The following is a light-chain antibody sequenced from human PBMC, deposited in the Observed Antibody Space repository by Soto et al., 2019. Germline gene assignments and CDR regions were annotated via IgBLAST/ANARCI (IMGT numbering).Light chain of an antibody. CDR3: LQHNSYPQP. Sequence: DIQMTQSPSSLSASVGDRVTITCRASQGIRDALGWYQQKPGKAPKRLIYAASSLQSEVPSRFSGSGSGTEFTLPISSRQTEDFATYYCLQHNSYPQPFGQGTKVEIK. CDR1: QGIRDA. J-gene: IGKJ1*01. V-gene: IGKV1-17*01. CDR2: AAS.